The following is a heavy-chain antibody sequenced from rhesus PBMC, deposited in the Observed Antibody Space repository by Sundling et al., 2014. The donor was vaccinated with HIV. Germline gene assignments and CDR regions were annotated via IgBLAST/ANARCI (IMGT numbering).Heavy chain of an antibody. CDR2: INGNSGST. CDR3: ATPQSGNYFDY. V-gene: IGHV4-80*01. J-gene: IGHJ4*01. Sequence: QVQLQESGPGLVKPSETLSLTCTVSGASISSYWWSWIRQPPGKGLEWIGEINGNSGSTNYNPSLKSRVTISRDTSKNQFSLKLSSVTAADTAVYYCATPQSGNYFDYWGQGVLVTVSS. CDR1: GASISSYW.